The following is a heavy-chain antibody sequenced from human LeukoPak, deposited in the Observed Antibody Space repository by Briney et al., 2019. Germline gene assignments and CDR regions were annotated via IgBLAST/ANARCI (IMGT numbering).Heavy chain of an antibody. CDR3: ARDQGRFYGIDY. CDR2: ISSSSSYI. D-gene: IGHD2/OR15-2a*01. V-gene: IGHV3-21*01. CDR1: GFTFSSYS. Sequence: PGGSLRLSCAASGFTFSSYSMNWVRQAPGKGLEWVSSISSSSSYIYYADSVKGRFTISRDNAKNSLYLQMNSLRAEDTAVYYCARDQGRFYGIDYWGQGTLVTVSS. J-gene: IGHJ4*02.